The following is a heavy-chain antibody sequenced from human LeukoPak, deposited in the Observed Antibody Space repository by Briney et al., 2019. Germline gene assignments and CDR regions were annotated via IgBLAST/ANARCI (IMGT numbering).Heavy chain of an antibody. CDR2: IRYDGNDK. V-gene: IGHV3-30*02. Sequence: GGSLRLSCAASGFTFSYYGMHWVRQAPGKGLEWVAFIRYDGNDKFYAESVKGRFTISRDTSRNTLYLQMNSLRLEDTAIYYCAKDLMRDRWFGESWGQGTLVTVSS. D-gene: IGHD3-10*01. CDR3: AKDLMRDRWFGES. J-gene: IGHJ5*02. CDR1: GFTFSYYG.